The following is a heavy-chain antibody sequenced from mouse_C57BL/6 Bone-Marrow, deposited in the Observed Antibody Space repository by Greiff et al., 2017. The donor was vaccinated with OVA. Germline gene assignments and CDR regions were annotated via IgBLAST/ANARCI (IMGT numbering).Heavy chain of an antibody. V-gene: IGHV1-69*01. CDR2: IDPSDSYT. CDR3: ARSGGAFDY. J-gene: IGHJ2*01. Sequence: QVQLQQPGAELVMPGASVKLSCKASGYTFTSYWMHWVKQRPGQGLEWIGEIDPSDSYTNYNQKFKGKSTLTVDKSSSTAYMQLSSLTSEDAAVDYCARSGGAFDYWGQGTTLTVSS. D-gene: IGHD3-1*01. CDR1: GYTFTSYW.